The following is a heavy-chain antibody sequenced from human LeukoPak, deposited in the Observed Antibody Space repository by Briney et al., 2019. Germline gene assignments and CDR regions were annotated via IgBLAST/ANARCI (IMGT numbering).Heavy chain of an antibody. V-gene: IGHV4-4*02. CDR3: TRENRPFCPFAF. D-gene: IGHD2/OR15-2a*01. CDR1: GGSIDITNF. CDR2: IAHDGRT. J-gene: IGHJ4*02. Sequence: SETLSPTCGVSGGSIDITNFWSWVRQAPGKGLEWIGEIAHDGRTNYNPSLRSRVTMFLDRANNQFSLSLTSVTAADSAVYYCTRENRPFCPFAFWGQGVLVTVSS.